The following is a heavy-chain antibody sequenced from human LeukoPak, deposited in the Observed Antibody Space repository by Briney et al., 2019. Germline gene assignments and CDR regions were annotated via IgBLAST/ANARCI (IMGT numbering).Heavy chain of an antibody. CDR2: INSDGSNI. Sequence: GGSLRLSCAASGFTLSNYWTNWVRQVPGKGLVWVSHINSDGSNIRYADSVKGRFTISRDNAKNSLYLQMDSLRPEDTAVYYCIRDGLGTSPYDLWGQGALVTVSS. V-gene: IGHV3-74*01. CDR1: GFTLSNYW. CDR3: IRDGLGTSPYDL. D-gene: IGHD7-27*01. J-gene: IGHJ5*02.